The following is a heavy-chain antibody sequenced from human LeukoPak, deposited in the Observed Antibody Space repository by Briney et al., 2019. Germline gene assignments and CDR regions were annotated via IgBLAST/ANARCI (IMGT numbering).Heavy chain of an antibody. CDR2: ISSSGST. CDR3: ARGPYSYDRSGAFDI. Sequence: SETLSLTCTVSGDSISSGDYYWSWIRQPAGKGLEWIGRISSSGSTNYNPSLKSRVTISVDTSKNQFSLKLSSVTAADTAVYFCARGPYSYDRSGAFDIWGQGTMVTVSS. J-gene: IGHJ3*02. V-gene: IGHV4-61*02. D-gene: IGHD3-22*01. CDR1: GDSISSGDYY.